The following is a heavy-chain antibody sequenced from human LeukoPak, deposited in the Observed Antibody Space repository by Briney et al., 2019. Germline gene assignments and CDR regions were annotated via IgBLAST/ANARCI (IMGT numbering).Heavy chain of an antibody. D-gene: IGHD2-15*01. CDR3: AKRESRSGGSCYSPHFDY. J-gene: IGHJ4*02. CDR2: ISGSGGST. CDR1: GFTFSSYA. Sequence: GGSLRLSCAASGFTFSSYAMSWVRQAPGKGLEWVSAISGSGGSTYYADSVKGRFTISRDNSKNTLYLQMNSLRAEDTAVYYCAKRESRSGGSCYSPHFDYWGQGTLVTVSS. V-gene: IGHV3-23*01.